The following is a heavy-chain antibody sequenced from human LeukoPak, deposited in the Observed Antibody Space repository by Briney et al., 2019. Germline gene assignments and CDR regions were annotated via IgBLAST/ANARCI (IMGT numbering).Heavy chain of an antibody. D-gene: IGHD1-26*01. CDR1: GGSFSGYY. Sequence: SETLSLTCAVYGGSFSGYYWSWIRQPPGKGLEWIGEINHSGGTNYNPSLKSRVTISVDTSKNQFSLKLSSVTAADTAVYYCARIQSGGFDYWGQGTLVTVSS. J-gene: IGHJ4*02. CDR2: INHSGGT. V-gene: IGHV4-34*01. CDR3: ARIQSGGFDY.